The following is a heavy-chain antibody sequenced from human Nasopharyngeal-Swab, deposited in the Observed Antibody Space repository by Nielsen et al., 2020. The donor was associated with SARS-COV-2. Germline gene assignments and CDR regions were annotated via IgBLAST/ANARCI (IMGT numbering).Heavy chain of an antibody. CDR3: ARDRGSGYYDSSGYYYFPDY. CDR1: GFTFSDYY. V-gene: IGHV3-11*01. CDR2: ISSSGSTI. D-gene: IGHD3-22*01. J-gene: IGHJ4*02. Sequence: GGSLRLSCAASGFTFSDYYMSWIRQAPGKGLEWVSSISSSGSTIYYADSVKGRFTISRDNAKNSLYLQMNSLRAEDTAVYYCARDRGSGYYDSSGYYYFPDYWGQGTLVTVSS.